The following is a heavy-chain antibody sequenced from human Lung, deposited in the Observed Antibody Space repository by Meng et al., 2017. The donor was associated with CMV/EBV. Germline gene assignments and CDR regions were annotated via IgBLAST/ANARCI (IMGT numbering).Heavy chain of an antibody. J-gene: IGHJ5*02. CDR3: ARELRGLVNWFDP. D-gene: IGHD3-10*01. CDR2: ISYDGSNK. Sequence: SXKISXAASGFTFSSYAMHWVRQAPGKGLEWVAVISYDGSNKYYADSVKGRFTISRDNSKNTLYLQMNSLRAEDTAVYYCARELRGLVNWFDPWGQGTLVTFSS. CDR1: GFTFSSYA. V-gene: IGHV3-30*04.